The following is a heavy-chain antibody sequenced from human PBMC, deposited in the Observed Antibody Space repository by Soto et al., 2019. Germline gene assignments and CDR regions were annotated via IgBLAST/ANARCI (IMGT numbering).Heavy chain of an antibody. CDR2: ICNSGST. J-gene: IGHJ4*02. CDR3: ARDLGDSSGYYEYYFDY. Sequence: SETLSLTCTVSGGSISSYCWIWVRQPPGEGLEWIANICNSGSTNYNPSLKSRVTISVDTSKNQFSLKLSSVTAADTAVYYCARDLGDSSGYYEYYFDYWGQGTLVTVSS. D-gene: IGHD3-22*01. V-gene: IGHV4-59*12. CDR1: GGSISSYC.